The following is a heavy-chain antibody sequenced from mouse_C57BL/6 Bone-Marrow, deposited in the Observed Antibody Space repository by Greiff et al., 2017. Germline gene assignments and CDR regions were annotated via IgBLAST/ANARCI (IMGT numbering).Heavy chain of an antibody. CDR1: GYTFTSYW. D-gene: IGHD4-1*01. J-gene: IGHJ2*01. CDR3: ARERAGTTRVYFDY. Sequence: QVQLQQPGAELVRPGSSVKLSCKASGYTFTSYWMDWVKQRPGQGLEWIGNIYPSDSETHYNQKFKDKATLTVDKSSSTAYMQLSSLPSEDSAVXYCARERAGTTRVYFDYWGQGTTLTVSS. V-gene: IGHV1-61*01. CDR2: IYPSDSET.